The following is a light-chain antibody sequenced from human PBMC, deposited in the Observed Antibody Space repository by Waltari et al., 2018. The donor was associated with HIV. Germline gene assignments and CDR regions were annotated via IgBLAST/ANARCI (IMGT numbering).Light chain of an antibody. V-gene: IGLV2-23*02. CDR1: SSDVGRHNL. CDR2: EVS. CDR3: SSYAGSSTFVV. J-gene: IGLJ2*01. Sequence: QSALTQPASVSGSPGQSITISSTGTSSDVGRHNLVSCYQQHPGKAPKVMINEVSKRPSGVSNRFSGSKSGNTASLTISGLQAEDEADYYCSSYAGSSTFVVFGGGTKLTVL.